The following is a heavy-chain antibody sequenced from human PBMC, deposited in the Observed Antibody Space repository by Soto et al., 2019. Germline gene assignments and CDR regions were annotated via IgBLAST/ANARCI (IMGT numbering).Heavy chain of an antibody. Sequence: ASVKVSCKASGYTFTGYYMHWVRQAPGQGLEWMGGFDPEDGETIYAQKFQGRVTMTEDTSTDTAYMELSSLRSEDTAVYYCATDHPYGITGTCPLLLWGQGTLVTVSS. V-gene: IGHV1-24*01. D-gene: IGHD1-7*01. CDR2: FDPEDGET. CDR1: GYTFTGYY. CDR3: ATDHPYGITGTCPLLL. J-gene: IGHJ4*02.